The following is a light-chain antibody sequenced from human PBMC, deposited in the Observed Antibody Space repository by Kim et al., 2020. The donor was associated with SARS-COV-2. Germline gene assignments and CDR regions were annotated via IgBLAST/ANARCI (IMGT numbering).Light chain of an antibody. CDR3: QQYHNWPGT. CDR2: GAS. Sequence: EIVMTQSPATLSVSPGERVTLSCRASQTVHNNLAWYQHKPGQAPRLLMHGASTRATGVPVRFSGSGSGTEFTLTISSLQSEDVAIYYCQQYHNWPGTFGPGTKVDIK. J-gene: IGKJ1*01. V-gene: IGKV3-15*01. CDR1: QTVHNN.